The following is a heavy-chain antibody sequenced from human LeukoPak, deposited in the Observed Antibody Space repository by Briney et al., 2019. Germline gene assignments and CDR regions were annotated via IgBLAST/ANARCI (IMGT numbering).Heavy chain of an antibody. CDR2: INPNTGDT. V-gene: IGHV1-2*02. D-gene: IGHD3-10*01. J-gene: IGHJ4*02. CDR3: ARNMTYYGNDY. CDR1: GYIFSAYN. Sequence: ASVKVSCKASGYIFSAYNIHWVRQAPGQGHEWMGWINPNTGDTYYADNFQGRVTMTRDTSISAVYMELSRLRSDDTAMYYCARNMTYYGNDYWGQGTLITVSS.